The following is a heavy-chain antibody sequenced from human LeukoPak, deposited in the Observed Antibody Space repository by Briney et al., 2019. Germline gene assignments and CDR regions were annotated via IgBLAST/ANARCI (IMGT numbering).Heavy chain of an antibody. CDR2: INSDGSST. J-gene: IGHJ4*02. CDR3: ARGWKTGEGPY. Sequence: GGSLRLSCVASGFAFSTYWMHWVRQAPGKGLVWVSRINSDGSSTNYADSVKGRFTISRDNAENTVFLQMNSLRAEDTAVYYCARGWKTGEGPYWGQGSLVTVSS. V-gene: IGHV3-74*01. D-gene: IGHD3-9*01. CDR1: GFAFSTYW.